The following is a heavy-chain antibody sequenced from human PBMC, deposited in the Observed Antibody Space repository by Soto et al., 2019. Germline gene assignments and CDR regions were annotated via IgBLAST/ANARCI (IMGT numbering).Heavy chain of an antibody. CDR2: IKQDGSEK. CDR1: GFTFSSYW. J-gene: IGHJ3*02. D-gene: IGHD3-22*01. V-gene: IGHV3-7*01. Sequence: GESLKISCAASGFTFSSYWMSWVRQAPGKGLEWVANIKQDGSEKYYVDSVKGRFTISRDNAKNSLYLQMNSLRAEDTAVYYCARAPYYDSAFDIWGQGTMVTVSS. CDR3: ARAPYYDSAFDI.